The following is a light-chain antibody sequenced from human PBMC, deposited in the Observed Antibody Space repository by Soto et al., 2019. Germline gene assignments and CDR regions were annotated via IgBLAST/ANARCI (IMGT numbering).Light chain of an antibody. V-gene: IGKV1-39*01. CDR3: QQSDSTPYT. CDR2: VAS. Sequence: DIQMTQSPSSLSASVGDRVTITCRASQSISSNLSWYQQKPGEAPKLLIYVASSLQSGVPSRFSGSECGTDYTLTISSRQPDVFASYYCQQSDSTPYTFGQGTKLEIK. CDR1: QSISSN. J-gene: IGKJ2*01.